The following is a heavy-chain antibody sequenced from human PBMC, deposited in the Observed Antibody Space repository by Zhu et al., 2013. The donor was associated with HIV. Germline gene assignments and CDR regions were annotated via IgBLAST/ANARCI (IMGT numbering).Heavy chain of an antibody. J-gene: IGHJ6*02. V-gene: IGHV3-23*04. CDR1: GFTFSTYW. D-gene: IGHD3-3*01. CDR3: AKSLSVYYTPRYSYYGMDV. Sequence: EVQLVESGGGLVQPGGSLRLSCAASGFTFSTYWMTWVRQAPGKGLEWVSGISGSGSSTYYADSVKGRFTISRDNSKNTLYLQMNSLRAEDTAVYYCAKSLSVYYTPRYSYYGMDVWGQGTTVTVSS. CDR2: ISGSGSST.